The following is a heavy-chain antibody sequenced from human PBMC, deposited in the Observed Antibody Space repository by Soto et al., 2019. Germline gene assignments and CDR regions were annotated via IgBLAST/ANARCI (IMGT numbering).Heavy chain of an antibody. CDR3: ARNILTGYHYYYGMDV. Sequence: ASVKVSCKASGYTFTDYYLHWVRQSPGQGLEWMGWIHPNGGGTKFPQQFQGRVTMTRDTSTSTVYMELSSLRSEDTAVYYCARNILTGYHYYYGMDVWGQGTTVTVSS. V-gene: IGHV1-2*02. CDR1: GYTFTDYY. D-gene: IGHD3-9*01. CDR2: IHPNGGGT. J-gene: IGHJ6*02.